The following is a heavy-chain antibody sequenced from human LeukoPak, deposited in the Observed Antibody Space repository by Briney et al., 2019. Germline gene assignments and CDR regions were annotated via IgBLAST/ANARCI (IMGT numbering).Heavy chain of an antibody. Sequence: GGSLRLSCAASGFTMNNYAMSWVRQVPGEGLEWVSSISSSSSYIYYADSVKGRFTISRDNAKNSLYLQMNSLRAEDTAVYYCARVKDRQQLVFDYWGQGTLVTVSS. J-gene: IGHJ4*02. CDR3: ARVKDRQQLVFDY. CDR2: ISSSSSYI. V-gene: IGHV3-21*01. CDR1: GFTMNNYA. D-gene: IGHD6-13*01.